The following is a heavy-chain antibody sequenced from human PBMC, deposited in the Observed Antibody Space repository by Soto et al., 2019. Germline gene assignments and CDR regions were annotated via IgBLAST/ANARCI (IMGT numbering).Heavy chain of an antibody. CDR3: ARAGGWAEY. D-gene: IGHD6-19*01. V-gene: IGHV1-18*01. CDR1: GYTFTSYG. J-gene: IGHJ4*01. CDR2: ISTYNGDA. Sequence: KNTPASVKVSCKASGYTFTSYGISWVRQAPGQGLEWMGWISTYNGDANYVQTLQGRVTMTTDTSTSTSYMELRSLRSDDTAVYYCARAGGWAEYWGQGTLVTVSS.